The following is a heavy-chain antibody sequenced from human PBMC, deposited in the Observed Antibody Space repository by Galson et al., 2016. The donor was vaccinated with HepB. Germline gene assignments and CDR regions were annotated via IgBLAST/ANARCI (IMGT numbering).Heavy chain of an antibody. J-gene: IGHJ6*02. Sequence: SLRLSCAASGFTFSSYAVNWVRQPPGKGLEWVSSISNSNSYIYYTDSVKGRFTISRDNAKNSLYLQMNSLRAEDTAVYYCARDFGYCSSTSCYKGGLFYYYGMDVWGQGTTVTVSS. D-gene: IGHD2-2*02. CDR1: GFTFSSYA. CDR2: ISNSNSYI. CDR3: ARDFGYCSSTSCYKGGLFYYYGMDV. V-gene: IGHV3-21*01.